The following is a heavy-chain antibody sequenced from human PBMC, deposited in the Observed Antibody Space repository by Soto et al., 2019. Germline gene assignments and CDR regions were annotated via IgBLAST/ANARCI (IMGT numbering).Heavy chain of an antibody. CDR1: GGSLSNYN. Sequence: SETLSLTCTVSGGSLSNYNWDWVRQSAGKGLEWIGRIYRNGKAYYNPSLKCRVTMSLDTRNNQVSLRLSSVTAADTAKYYCARERTYQLSGDDTLDIWGLGIMVTVSS. V-gene: IGHV4-4*07. CDR3: ARERTYQLSGDDTLDI. CDR2: IYRNGKA. J-gene: IGHJ3*02. D-gene: IGHD2-2*01.